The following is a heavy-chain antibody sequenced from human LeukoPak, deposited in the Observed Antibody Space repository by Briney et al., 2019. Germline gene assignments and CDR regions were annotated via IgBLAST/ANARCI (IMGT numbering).Heavy chain of an antibody. V-gene: IGHV3-21*01. Sequence: GGSLRLSCAASGFTFSSYSMNWVRQAPGKGLEWVSSISSSSSYIYYADSVKGRFTISRDNAKNSLYLQMNSLRAEDTAVYYCARDQYYYDSGVKFWGQGTLVTVSS. CDR1: GFTFSSYS. J-gene: IGHJ4*02. CDR2: ISSSSSYI. D-gene: IGHD3-22*01. CDR3: ARDQYYYDSGVKF.